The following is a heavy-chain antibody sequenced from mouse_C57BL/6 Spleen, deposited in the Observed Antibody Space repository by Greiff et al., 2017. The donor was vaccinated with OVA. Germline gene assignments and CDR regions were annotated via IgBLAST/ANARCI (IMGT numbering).Heavy chain of an antibody. CDR2: IYPGDGDT. CDR1: GYAFSSYW. Sequence: QVQLQQSGAELVKPGASVKISCKASGYAFSSYWMNWVKQRPGKGLEWIGQIYPGDGDTNYNGKFKGKATLTADKSSSTAYMQLSSLTSEDSAVYFCARYSNYGNWYFDVWGTGTTVTVSS. J-gene: IGHJ1*03. D-gene: IGHD2-5*01. CDR3: ARYSNYGNWYFDV. V-gene: IGHV1-80*01.